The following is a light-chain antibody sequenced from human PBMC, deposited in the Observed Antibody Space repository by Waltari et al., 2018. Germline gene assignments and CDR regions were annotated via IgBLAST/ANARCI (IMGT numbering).Light chain of an antibody. CDR2: YDR. V-gene: IGLV3-21*04. J-gene: IGLJ1*01. CDR3: HVWHPHVDPGV. CDR1: NIGTYS. Sequence: SYVVTQPPSVSVAPGETATITCGGDNIGTYSVHWYQQKAGQAPVLVILYDRARPSGIPDRFSGSNSGNTATLTISRVEAGDEARYYCHVWHPHVDPGVFGTGTEVTVL.